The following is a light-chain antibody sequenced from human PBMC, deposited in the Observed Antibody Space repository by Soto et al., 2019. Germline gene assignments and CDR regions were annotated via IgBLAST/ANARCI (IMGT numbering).Light chain of an antibody. Sequence: DIQMTQSPSSVSASVGDRVTITCRASQSISNWLAWYQQKPEKAPKLLIYAASNLQTGVPSRFSGSGYGTEFTLTINNLQPEDFATYFCQQPISFPLTFGGGTRVDIK. J-gene: IGKJ4*01. CDR2: AAS. V-gene: IGKV1-12*01. CDR3: QQPISFPLT. CDR1: QSISNW.